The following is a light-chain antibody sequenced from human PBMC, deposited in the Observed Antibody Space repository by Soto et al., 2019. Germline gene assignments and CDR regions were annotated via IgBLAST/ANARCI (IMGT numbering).Light chain of an antibody. J-gene: IGLJ1*01. CDR3: SSYTRSSTSDV. CDR1: SGDVGGYIY. Sequence: QSALTQPASVSGSPGQSITISCTGASGDVGGYIYGSWYQQHPGKAPKLMIYEVSHRPSRVSNRFSGSKSGNTASLTISGLQAEDEADYYCSSYTRSSTSDVFGTGTKVTVL. CDR2: EVS. V-gene: IGLV2-14*01.